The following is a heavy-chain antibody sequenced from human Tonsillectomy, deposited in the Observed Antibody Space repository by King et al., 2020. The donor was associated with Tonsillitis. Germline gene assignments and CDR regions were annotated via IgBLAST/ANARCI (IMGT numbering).Heavy chain of an antibody. D-gene: IGHD7-27*01. CDR2: ISWNSGTI. CDR3: AKGDLTGSRGYMDV. Sequence: VQLVESGGGLVHPGRSLRLSCAASGFTFYDYVMHWVRQVPGKGLEWVSAISWNSGTIGYADSVKGRFTISRDNAENSLYLQMNSLREEDTALYYCAKGDLTGSRGYMDVWGKGTTVTVSS. CDR1: GFTFYDYV. V-gene: IGHV3-9*01. J-gene: IGHJ6*03.